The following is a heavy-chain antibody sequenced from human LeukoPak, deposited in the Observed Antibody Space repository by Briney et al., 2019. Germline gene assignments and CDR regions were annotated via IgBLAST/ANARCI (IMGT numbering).Heavy chain of an antibody. CDR1: GFTFSSYA. J-gene: IGHJ4*02. CDR2: ISGSGGST. Sequence: GGSLRLSCAASGFTFSSYAMSWVRQAPGKGLEWVSAISGSGGSTYYADSVKGRFTISRDNSKNTLCLQMNSLRAEDTAVYYCAKHGPYYYDSSGYYPAYFDYWGQGTLVTVSS. CDR3: AKHGPYYYDSSGYYPAYFDY. V-gene: IGHV3-23*01. D-gene: IGHD3-22*01.